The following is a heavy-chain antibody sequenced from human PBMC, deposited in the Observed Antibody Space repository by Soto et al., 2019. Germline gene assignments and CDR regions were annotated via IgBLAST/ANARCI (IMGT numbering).Heavy chain of an antibody. Sequence: QVQLVESGGGVVQPGRSLRLSCAASGFTFSRYGMHWVRQAPGKGLEWVAVISYDGSNKYYADSVKGRFTISRDNSKNTLYLQMNSLRAEDTAVYYCAKWPSEASGRFGYWGQGTLVTVSS. CDR1: GFTFSRYG. V-gene: IGHV3-30*18. D-gene: IGHD3-10*01. CDR3: AKWPSEASGRFGY. J-gene: IGHJ4*02. CDR2: ISYDGSNK.